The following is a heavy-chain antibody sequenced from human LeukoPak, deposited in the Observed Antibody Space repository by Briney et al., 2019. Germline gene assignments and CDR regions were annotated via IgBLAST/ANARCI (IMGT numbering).Heavy chain of an antibody. CDR2: ISAGGGTT. Sequence: GSSLLLSCSSFGLSLSLYAMTGAAHPPGKGLHWVSAISAGGGTTFFADPVRGRFSISRDNSKYTLSLQMNSLRAEDTAVYYWASVPVWFGELRFDMDVWGQGNTVTVSS. D-gene: IGHD3-10*01. J-gene: IGHJ6*02. CDR1: GLSLSLYA. CDR3: ASVPVWFGELRFDMDV. V-gene: IGHV3-23*01.